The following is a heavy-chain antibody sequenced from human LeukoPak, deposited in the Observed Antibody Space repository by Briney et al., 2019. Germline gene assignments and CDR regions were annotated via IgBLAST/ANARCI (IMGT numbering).Heavy chain of an antibody. Sequence: PSGTLSLTCTVSGGSISSYHWSWIRQPPGKRLEWIGYISYSGSTNSNPSLKSRVTISVDTSKNQFSLKLSSVTAADTAVYYCARGNYDSRGYSNAFDIWGQGAMVTVSS. V-gene: IGHV4-59*01. D-gene: IGHD3-22*01. CDR3: ARGNYDSRGYSNAFDI. CDR2: ISYSGST. J-gene: IGHJ3*02. CDR1: GGSISSYH.